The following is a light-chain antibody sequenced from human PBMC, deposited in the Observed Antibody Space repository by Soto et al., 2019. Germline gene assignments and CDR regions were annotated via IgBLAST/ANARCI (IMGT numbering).Light chain of an antibody. CDR2: DES. CDR1: QSVSSY. V-gene: IGKV3-11*01. Sequence: ETVLTQYPGTLSLSPGERPTLSCRASQSVSSYLAWYQQKPGQAPRILIYDESNRATGIPDRFSGSGSGTDLTLTISRLEPEDFAVYYCQKRSNWPITFGQGTRLEIK. CDR3: QKRSNWPIT. J-gene: IGKJ5*01.